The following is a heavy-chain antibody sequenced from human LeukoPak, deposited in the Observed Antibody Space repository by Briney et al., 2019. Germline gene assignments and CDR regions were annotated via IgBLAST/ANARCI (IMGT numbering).Heavy chain of an antibody. CDR1: GYTFTGYY. J-gene: IGHJ4*02. CDR3: ARDLLVIASSIDY. Sequence: ASVKVSCKASGYTFTGYYMHWVRQAPGQGLEWMGWINPNSGGTNYAQKFQGRVTMTRDTSISTAYMELSRLRSDDTAVCYCARDLLVIASSIDYWGQGTLVTVSS. CDR2: INPNSGGT. V-gene: IGHV1-2*02. D-gene: IGHD3-9*01.